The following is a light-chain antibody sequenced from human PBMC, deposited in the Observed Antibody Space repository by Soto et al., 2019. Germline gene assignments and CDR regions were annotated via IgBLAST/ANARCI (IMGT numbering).Light chain of an antibody. V-gene: IGLV4-69*01. CDR3: QPGGSGFPVV. J-gene: IGLJ2*01. CDR1: SGHSSYA. CDR2: LNSDGSH. Sequence: QPVLTQSPSASASLGASVKLTCTLSSGHSSYAIAWHQQQPEKGPRYLMKLNSDGSHSKGDGIPDRFSGSSSGAERYLTIPALLVEGGVDYYCQPGGSGFPVVCGGGT.